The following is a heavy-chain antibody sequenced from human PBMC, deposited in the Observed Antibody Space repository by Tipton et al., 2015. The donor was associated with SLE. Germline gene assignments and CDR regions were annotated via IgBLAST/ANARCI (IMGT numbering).Heavy chain of an antibody. Sequence: SLRLSCAASGFTFSDYYMSWIRPAPGKGLEWVSYITTSSYTKYADSVKGRFTISRDNAKNSLYLQMNSLRAEDTAIYYCAREVRDREAFDIWGQGTMVTVSS. CDR2: ITTSSYT. CDR1: GFTFSDYY. J-gene: IGHJ3*02. V-gene: IGHV3-11*05. D-gene: IGHD3-10*01. CDR3: AREVRDREAFDI.